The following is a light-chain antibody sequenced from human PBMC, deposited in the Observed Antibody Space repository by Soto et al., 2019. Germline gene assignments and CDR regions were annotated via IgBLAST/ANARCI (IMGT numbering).Light chain of an antibody. CDR3: QQYGSSPQT. J-gene: IGKJ1*01. V-gene: IGKV3-20*01. Sequence: IVMPQSPDTPSFSPGERASPSCRASQSVSSSYLAWYQQKPGQAPRLLIYGASSRATGIPDRFSGSGSGTDFTLTISRLEPEDFAVYYCQQYGSSPQTFGQGTKVDIK. CDR2: GAS. CDR1: QSVSSSY.